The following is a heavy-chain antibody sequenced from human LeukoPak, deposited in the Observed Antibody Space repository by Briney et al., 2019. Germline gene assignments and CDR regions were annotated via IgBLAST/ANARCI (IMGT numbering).Heavy chain of an antibody. Sequence: SETLSLTCTVSGGSISGYYGSWIRQPPGKGLWWIGYIYYVVITNYNPSVKSRVTISVHTSKNQFSLKLSSVPAADTAVYYCARERAYYYGSGTPYYYYGMAVWGQGTTVTVSS. V-gene: IGHV4-59*01. CDR1: GGSISGYY. CDR2: IYYVVIT. CDR3: ARERAYYYGSGTPYYYYGMAV. J-gene: IGHJ6*02. D-gene: IGHD3-10*01.